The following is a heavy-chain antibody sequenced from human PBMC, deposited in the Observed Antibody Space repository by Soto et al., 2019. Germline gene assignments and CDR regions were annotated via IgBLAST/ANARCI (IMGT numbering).Heavy chain of an antibody. Sequence: SETLSLTCSVSGDSISSGTSYWGWVRQPPGKGLEWIGSTYYSGSSHYNPSLKSRVIISVDMSKNQFSLNLSSTTAADTAVYYCARVFYSSSRAAFDIWGQGTMVTVSS. CDR1: GDSISSGTSY. CDR2: TYYSGSS. CDR3: ARVFYSSSRAAFDI. J-gene: IGHJ3*02. D-gene: IGHD6-6*01. V-gene: IGHV4-39*01.